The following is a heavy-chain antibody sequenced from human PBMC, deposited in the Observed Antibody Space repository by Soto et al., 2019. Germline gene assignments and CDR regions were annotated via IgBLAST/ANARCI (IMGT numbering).Heavy chain of an antibody. CDR1: GYRFTNYW. J-gene: IGHJ4*02. CDR3: ATIAGWYYFDY. V-gene: IGHV5-51*01. Sequence: LGESLKISCQCSGYRFTNYWIVWVRQMPGKGLEWMGIIYPGDSDAKYSPSFQGQVTISADKSISTAYLQWSSLKASDTAMYYCATIAGWYYFDYWGQGTLVTVSS. D-gene: IGHD6-19*01. CDR2: IYPGDSDA.